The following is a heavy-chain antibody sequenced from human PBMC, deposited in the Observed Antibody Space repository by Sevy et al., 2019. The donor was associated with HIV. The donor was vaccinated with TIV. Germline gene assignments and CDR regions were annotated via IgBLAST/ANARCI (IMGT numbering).Heavy chain of an antibody. CDR1: GGTFSSYA. CDR3: ARDQAVDSSSWLGPAYYYYYMDV. Sequence: ASVKVSYKASGGTFSSYAISWVRQAPGQGLEWMGGIIPILGIANYAQKFQGRVTITADKSTSTAYMELSSLRSEDTAVYYCARDQAVDSSSWLGPAYYYYYMDVWGKGTTVTVSS. CDR2: IIPILGIA. V-gene: IGHV1-69*10. J-gene: IGHJ6*03. D-gene: IGHD6-13*01.